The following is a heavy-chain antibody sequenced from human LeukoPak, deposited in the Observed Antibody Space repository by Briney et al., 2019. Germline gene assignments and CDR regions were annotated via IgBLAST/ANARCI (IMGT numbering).Heavy chain of an antibody. CDR2: IDPSDSYV. J-gene: IGHJ4*02. CDR1: GYSFNYYW. CDR3: ARLKYGTNSGYFDS. D-gene: IGHD1-1*01. Sequence: GESLKISRKGSGYSFNYYWLTWVRQMLGKGLEWIGGIDPSDSYVNSPSFQGHVTISADKSISTAYLQWSSLKASDTAIYYCARLKYGTNSGYFDSWGQGTLVTVAS. V-gene: IGHV5-10-1*01.